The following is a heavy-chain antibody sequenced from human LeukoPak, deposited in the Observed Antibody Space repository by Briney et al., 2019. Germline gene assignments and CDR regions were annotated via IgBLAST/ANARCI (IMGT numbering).Heavy chain of an antibody. J-gene: IGHJ5*02. D-gene: IGHD3-3*01. CDR1: GFTFSDHH. CDR3: GKEQSGSYVHAFDP. V-gene: IGHV3-72*01. CDR2: TKNKNRSYTT. Sequence: PGGSLRLSCAASGFTFSDHHMDWVRQAPGKGLEWVGRTKNKNRSYTTEYAASVKGRFTISRDNSKNTLYLQMNSLRTDDTAVYYCGKEQSGSYVHAFDPWGQGTVVTVSS.